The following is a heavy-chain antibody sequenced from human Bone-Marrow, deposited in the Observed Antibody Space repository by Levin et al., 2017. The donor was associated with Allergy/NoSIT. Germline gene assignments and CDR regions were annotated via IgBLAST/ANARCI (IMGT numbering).Heavy chain of an antibody. J-gene: IGHJ5*02. D-gene: IGHD3-10*01. Sequence: PGGSLRLSCVGSGFTFGTYSMHWVRQAPGKGLEWVAVISYDGSVKYYRDSAKGRFTISRDNSKNTLYLDMNSLRLEDTAVYYCAREYYGSGSSGFVRWFDPWGQGTLVTVSS. CDR1: GFTFGTYS. CDR3: AREYYGSGSSGFVRWFDP. V-gene: IGHV3-30*04. CDR2: ISYDGSVK.